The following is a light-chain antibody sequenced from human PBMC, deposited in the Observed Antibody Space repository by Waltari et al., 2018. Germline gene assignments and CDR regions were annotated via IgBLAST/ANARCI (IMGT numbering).Light chain of an antibody. CDR3: QQYNNRPPVT. Sequence: EIVMTQSPATLSVSPGERATLSCRASQRFSSQLAWYQQKPGQAPRLLIYGASTRATGIPDRFSGSGSGTEFTLTISSLQSEDFAVYYCQQYNNRPPVTFGGGTQVEIK. V-gene: IGKV3-15*01. CDR2: GAS. J-gene: IGKJ4*01. CDR1: QRFSSQ.